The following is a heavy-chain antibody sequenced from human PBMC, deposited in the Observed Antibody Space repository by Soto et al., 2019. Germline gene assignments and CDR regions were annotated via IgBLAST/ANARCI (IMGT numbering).Heavy chain of an antibody. CDR1: GYTFTSYG. CDR2: ISAYNGNT. Sequence: QVQLVQSGAELKKPGASVKVSCKASGYTFTSYGISWVRQAPGQGLEWMGWISAYNGNTNYAQKLQGRVTMTTDTSTSTAYMELRSLRSDDTAVYYCARDCQVIVVVRGGCWFDPWGQGTLVAVSS. V-gene: IGHV1-18*01. D-gene: IGHD2-2*01. CDR3: ARDCQVIVVVRGGCWFDP. J-gene: IGHJ5*02.